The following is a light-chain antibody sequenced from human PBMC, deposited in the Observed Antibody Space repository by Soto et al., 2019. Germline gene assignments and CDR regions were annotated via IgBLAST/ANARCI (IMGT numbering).Light chain of an antibody. Sequence: QSALTQPASVSGSPGQSITISCTGTSSDVGGYNYVSWYQHHPGKAPKLMIYEVSNRPSGVSNRFSGSKSGNTASLTISGLQADDEADYYCSSYTASSTLVFGTGTKLTVL. CDR1: SSDVGGYNY. CDR2: EVS. CDR3: SSYTASSTLV. V-gene: IGLV2-14*01. J-gene: IGLJ1*01.